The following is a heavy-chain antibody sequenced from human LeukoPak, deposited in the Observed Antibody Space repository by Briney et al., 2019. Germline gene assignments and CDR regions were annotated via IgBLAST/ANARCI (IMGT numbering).Heavy chain of an antibody. CDR2: MNPNSGNT. D-gene: IGHD2-15*01. CDR3: ARGGEAHCSGGSCYSAAFDI. CDR1: GYTFTSYD. Sequence: ASVKVSRKASGYTFTSYDINWVRQATGQGLEWMGWMNPNSGNTGYAQKFQGRVTMTRNTSISTAYMELSSLRSEDTAVYYCARGGEAHCSGGSCYSAAFDIWGQGTMVTVSS. V-gene: IGHV1-8*01. J-gene: IGHJ3*02.